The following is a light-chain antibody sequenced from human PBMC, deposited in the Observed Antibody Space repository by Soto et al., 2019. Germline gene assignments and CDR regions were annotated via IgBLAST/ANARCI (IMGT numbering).Light chain of an antibody. CDR1: SSDVGVYKF. J-gene: IGLJ3*02. Sequence: QSVLTQPATVSGSPGQSITISCTGTSSDVGVYKFVSWYQHRPGEAPKLMIYEVTNRPSGVSNRFSGSKSGNTASLTISGLQADDEGDYYCCSYTTSRTWVFGGGTKVTVL. CDR3: CSYTTSRTWV. V-gene: IGLV2-14*01. CDR2: EVT.